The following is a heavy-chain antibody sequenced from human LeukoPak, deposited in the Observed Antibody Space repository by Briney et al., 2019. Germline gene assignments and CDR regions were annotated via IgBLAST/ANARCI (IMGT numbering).Heavy chain of an antibody. D-gene: IGHD2-15*01. Sequence: GGFLRLSCAASGCTFSSYAMHWVRQAPGKGLEWVAVISYDGSNKYYADSVKGRFTISRDNSKNTLYLQMNSLRAEDTAVYYCARDIVVVVAATQPYYYYGMDVWGQGTTVTVSS. CDR3: ARDIVVVVAATQPYYYYGMDV. V-gene: IGHV3-30-3*01. CDR2: ISYDGSNK. J-gene: IGHJ6*02. CDR1: GCTFSSYA.